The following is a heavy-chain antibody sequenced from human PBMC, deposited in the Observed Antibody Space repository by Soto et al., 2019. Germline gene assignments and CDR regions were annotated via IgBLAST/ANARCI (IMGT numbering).Heavy chain of an antibody. D-gene: IGHD6-13*01. CDR1: GFTFSSYT. CDR2: ITRSSSTI. Sequence: PGGSLRLSCAASGFTFSSYTMNWVRQAPGQGLEWVSYITRSSSTIKYADSVKGRFTISRDNAKNSLYLQMNSLRDEDTAVYYCARDGGQQLMFDYWGQGTLVTVSS. J-gene: IGHJ4*02. CDR3: ARDGGQQLMFDY. V-gene: IGHV3-48*02.